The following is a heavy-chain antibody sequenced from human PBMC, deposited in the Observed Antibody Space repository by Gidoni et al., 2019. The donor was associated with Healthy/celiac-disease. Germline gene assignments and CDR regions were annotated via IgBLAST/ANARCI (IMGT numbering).Heavy chain of an antibody. CDR1: GCTVSSNY. D-gene: IGHD6-19*01. V-gene: IGHV3-66*01. J-gene: IGHJ4*02. CDR3: ARDPNYSSGPTASNN. CDR2: IYSGGST. Sequence: EGQLVESGGGWVKPGGSRRRSGAASGCTVSSNYMSWVRQAPGKGLEWVSVIYSGGSTSYAYSVKGRFTISRDNSKNTLYLQMNSLRAEDTAVYYCARDPNYSSGPTASNNWGQGTLVTVSS.